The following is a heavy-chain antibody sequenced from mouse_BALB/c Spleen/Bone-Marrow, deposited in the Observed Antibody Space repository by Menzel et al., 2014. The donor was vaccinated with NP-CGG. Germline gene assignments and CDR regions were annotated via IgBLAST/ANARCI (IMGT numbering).Heavy chain of an antibody. D-gene: IGHD4-1*01. J-gene: IGHJ2*01. CDR1: GYTFTNYW. Sequence: VQLQESGAELVRPGTSVKISCKASGYTFTNYWLGWVKQRHGHGLEWIGDIYPGGGYTNYNEKFKGKATLTADTSSSTAYMQLSSLTSEDSAVYFCARRGTGVDYWGQGTTLTVSS. V-gene: IGHV1-63*02. CDR3: ARRGTGVDY. CDR2: IYPGGGYT.